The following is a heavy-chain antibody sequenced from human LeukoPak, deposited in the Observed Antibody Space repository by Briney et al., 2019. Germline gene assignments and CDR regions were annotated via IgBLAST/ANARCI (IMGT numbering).Heavy chain of an antibody. CDR2: IIPIFGTA. Sequence: SVKVSCKASGGTFSSYAISWVRQAPGQGLEWMGGIIPIFGTANYAQKFQGRVTITADESTSTAYMELSSLRSEDTAVYYCARDLPRRNYYGSGRPPNWFDPWGQGTLVTVSS. D-gene: IGHD3-10*01. CDR3: ARDLPRRNYYGSGRPPNWFDP. CDR1: GGTFSSYA. V-gene: IGHV1-69*01. J-gene: IGHJ5*02.